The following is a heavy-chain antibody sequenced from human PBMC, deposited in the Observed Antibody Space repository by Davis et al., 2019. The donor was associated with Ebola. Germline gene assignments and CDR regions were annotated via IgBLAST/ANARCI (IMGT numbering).Heavy chain of an antibody. CDR1: GFGSRPYW. Sequence: HTGGSLRLSCEASGFGSRPYWMHWVRHVPGKGLVLVSRIESDGIDTIYADSVKGRFTISRDNAKNTLYLQMSSLRAEETGVYYCTRDPLMHGATFDYWGLGTLVTVSS. D-gene: IGHD1-26*01. CDR3: TRDPLMHGATFDY. J-gene: IGHJ4*02. V-gene: IGHV3-74*01. CDR2: IESDGIDT.